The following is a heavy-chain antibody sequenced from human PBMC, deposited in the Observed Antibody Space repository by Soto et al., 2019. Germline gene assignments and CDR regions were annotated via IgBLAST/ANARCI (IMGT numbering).Heavy chain of an antibody. Sequence: SETLSLTCAVSGGSISSGGYSWSWIRQPPGKGLEWIGYIYHSGSTYYNPSLKSRVTISVDRSKNQFSLKLSSVTAADTAVYYCARARGDYTLFDPWGQGTLVTVSS. J-gene: IGHJ5*02. V-gene: IGHV4-30-2*01. CDR1: GGSISSGGYS. D-gene: IGHD2-2*02. CDR3: ARARGDYTLFDP. CDR2: IYHSGST.